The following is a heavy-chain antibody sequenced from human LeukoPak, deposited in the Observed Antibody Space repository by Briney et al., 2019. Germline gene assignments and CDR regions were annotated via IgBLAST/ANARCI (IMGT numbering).Heavy chain of an antibody. CDR2: IYTSGST. J-gene: IGHJ6*03. V-gene: IGHV4-4*07. CDR3: ASVVYCSSTSCPYYYYYYMDV. Sequence: SETLSLTCTVSGGSISSYYWSRIRQPAGKGLEWIGRIYTSGSTKYNPSLKSRVTMSVDTSKNHVSLKLSSVTAADTAVYYCASVVYCSSTSCPYYYYYYMDVWGKGTTVTVSS. D-gene: IGHD2-2*01. CDR1: GGSISSYY.